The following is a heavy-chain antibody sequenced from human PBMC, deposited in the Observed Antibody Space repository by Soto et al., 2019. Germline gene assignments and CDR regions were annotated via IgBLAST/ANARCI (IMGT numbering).Heavy chain of an antibody. V-gene: IGHV4-31*03. CDR2: FYSSGSI. CDR3: ARMYSSCSGWLLH. CDR1: GYSITAGGYY. Sequence: TLSLTCFVSGYSITAGGYYWSWIRHHPGKGLEWIGSFYSSGSIIYNPSLRSRVSISGDTSSNQFSMSLTSVTAADTARYYCARMYSSCSGWLLHWSQGTLVTVSS. D-gene: IGHD6-19*01. J-gene: IGHJ4*02.